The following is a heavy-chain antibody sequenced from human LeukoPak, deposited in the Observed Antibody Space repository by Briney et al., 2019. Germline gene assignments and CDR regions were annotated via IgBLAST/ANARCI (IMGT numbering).Heavy chain of an antibody. CDR1: GGTFSSYA. CDR3: ARTHFEYSSSSGPEDY. Sequence: SVTVSCKASGGTFSSYAISWVRQAPGQGLEWMGRIIPILGIANYAQKFQGRVTITADKSTSTAYMELSSLRSEDTAVYYCARTHFEYSSSSGPEDYWGQGTLVTVSS. V-gene: IGHV1-69*04. CDR2: IIPILGIA. D-gene: IGHD6-6*01. J-gene: IGHJ4*02.